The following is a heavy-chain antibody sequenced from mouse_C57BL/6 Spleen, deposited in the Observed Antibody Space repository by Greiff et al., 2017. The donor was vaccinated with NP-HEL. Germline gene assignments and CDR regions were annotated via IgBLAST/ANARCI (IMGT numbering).Heavy chain of an antibody. D-gene: IGHD1-1*01. CDR3: ASPTTVVAKDYAMDY. CDR2: IDPSASYT. CDR1: GYTFTSYW. J-gene: IGHJ4*01. V-gene: IGHV1-50*01. Sequence: QVQLQQPGAELVKPGASVKLSCKASGYTFTSYWMQWVKQRPGQGLEWIGEIDPSASYTNSNQTFQGKATLTVDTSSSTAYMQLSSLTSEDSAVYYCASPTTVVAKDYAMDYWGQGTSVTVSS.